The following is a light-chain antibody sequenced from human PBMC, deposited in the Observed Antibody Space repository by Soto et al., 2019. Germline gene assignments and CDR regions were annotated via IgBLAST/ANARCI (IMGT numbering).Light chain of an antibody. V-gene: IGLV4-69*01. Sequence: QPVLTQSPSASASLGASVKLTCTLSSGHSSYAIAWHQQQPEKGPRYLMRLNSDGSHTKGDGIPDRFSGSSSGAERYLTISSIQSEDEADYYCQTWGTGIWVFGGGTKLNV. CDR3: QTWGTGIWV. CDR2: LNSDGSH. CDR1: SGHSSYA. J-gene: IGLJ3*02.